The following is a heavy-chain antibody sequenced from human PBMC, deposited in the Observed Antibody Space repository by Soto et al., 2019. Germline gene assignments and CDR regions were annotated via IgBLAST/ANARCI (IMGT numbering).Heavy chain of an antibody. V-gene: IGHV1-18*01. CDR3: AKDIVVVPAATEPEHYYYYGMDV. CDR2: ISAYNGNT. CDR1: GYTFTSYG. Sequence: QVQLVQSGAEVKKPGASVKVSCKASGYTFTSYGISWVRQAPGQGLEWMGWISAYNGNTNYAQKLQSRVTMTTDTSTSTAYMELRSLRSDDTAVYYCAKDIVVVPAATEPEHYYYYGMDVWGQGTTVTVSS. J-gene: IGHJ6*02. D-gene: IGHD2-2*01.